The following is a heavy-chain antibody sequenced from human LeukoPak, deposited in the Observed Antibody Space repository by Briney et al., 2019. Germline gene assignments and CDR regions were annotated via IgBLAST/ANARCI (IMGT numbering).Heavy chain of an antibody. CDR1: GASITSSHW. Sequence: KPSGTLSLTCAVSGASITSSHWWSWARQPPGKGLEWIGEIHDSGTTNYKPSLKSRVTMSLDKSSNQLSLHLTSVTAADTATYYCSRESGPFCPFGYWGQGTLVIVSS. D-gene: IGHD1-26*01. J-gene: IGHJ4*02. CDR3: SRESGPFCPFGY. CDR2: IHDSGTT. V-gene: IGHV4-4*02.